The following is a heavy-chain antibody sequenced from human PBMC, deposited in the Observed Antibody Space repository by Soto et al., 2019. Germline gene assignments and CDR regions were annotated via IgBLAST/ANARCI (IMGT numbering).Heavy chain of an antibody. CDR3: ARNSLYRTTVTLLDY. CDR2: IIPIFGTA. Sequence: GASVTVSCKASVCTFSSYAISWVRQAPGQGLEWMGGIIPIFGTANYAQKFQGRVTITADESTSTAYMELSSLRSEDTAVYYCARNSLYRTTVTLLDYWGQGTLVTVSS. D-gene: IGHD4-17*01. CDR1: VCTFSSYA. J-gene: IGHJ4*02. V-gene: IGHV1-69*13.